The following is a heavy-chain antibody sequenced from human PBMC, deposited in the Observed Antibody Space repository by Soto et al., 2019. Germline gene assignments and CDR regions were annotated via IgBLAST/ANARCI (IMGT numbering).Heavy chain of an antibody. CDR3: ARSQGSSTSLEIYYYYYYGMDV. CDR2: IIPISDTT. V-gene: IGHV1-69*01. J-gene: IGHJ6*02. CDR1: GGTFSSYA. D-gene: IGHD2-2*01. Sequence: QVPLVQSGAEVKKPGSSVKVSCKASGGTFSSYAISWVRQAPGQGLEWMGGIIPISDTTNYPQKFQGRVTITADESTSTAYMELSSLRSEDTAVYYCARSQGSSTSLEIYYYYYYGMDVWGQGTTVTVSS.